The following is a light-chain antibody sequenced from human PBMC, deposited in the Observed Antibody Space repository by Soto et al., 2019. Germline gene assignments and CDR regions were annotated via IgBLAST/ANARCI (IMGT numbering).Light chain of an antibody. CDR1: QTIDSW. J-gene: IGKJ1*01. Sequence: IQVTKSAAAVSASEGDRVTITCRASQTIDSWLAWYQQRPGKPPNLLIYKASTLASGVPSRFSGSGSGTEFTLTINSLQPDDFTTYCCQHYPSYSGPFGQGTKVAIK. CDR2: KAS. CDR3: QHYPSYSGP. V-gene: IGKV1-5*03.